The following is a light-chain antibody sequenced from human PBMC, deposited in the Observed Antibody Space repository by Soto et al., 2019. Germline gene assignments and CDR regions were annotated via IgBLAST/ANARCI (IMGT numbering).Light chain of an antibody. CDR3: QNYNSAPPAGT. CDR1: QGINNH. J-gene: IGKJ4*01. CDR2: AAS. V-gene: IGKV1-27*01. Sequence: DFQMTQSPSSLSASVGDRVTITCRASQGINNHLAWFQQKPGKVPKVLIYAASTLQSGVPSRFSGSGYGTDFTLTISRLQPEDVATYSCQNYNSAPPAGTFGGGTKVEIK.